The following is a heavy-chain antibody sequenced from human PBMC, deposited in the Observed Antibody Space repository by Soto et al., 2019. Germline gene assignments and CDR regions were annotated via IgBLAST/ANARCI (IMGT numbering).Heavy chain of an antibody. CDR3: ATEGLGSYLSFDY. CDR1: GFTFSSYA. V-gene: IGHV3-30-3*01. Sequence: QVQLVESGGGVVQPGRSLRLSCAASGFTFSSYAMHWVRQATGKGLEWVAVISYDGSNKYYADSVKGRFTISRDNSKNTLYLQMNSLRAEDTAVYYCATEGLGSYLSFDYWGQGTLVTVSS. CDR2: ISYDGSNK. J-gene: IGHJ4*02. D-gene: IGHD1-26*01.